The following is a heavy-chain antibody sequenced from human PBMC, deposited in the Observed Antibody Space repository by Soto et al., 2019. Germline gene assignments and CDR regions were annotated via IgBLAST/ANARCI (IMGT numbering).Heavy chain of an antibody. D-gene: IGHD3-22*01. V-gene: IGHV5-51*01. CDR3: ARPLSTYYYDNSGYYYGH. CDR2: IYPGDSDT. J-gene: IGHJ1*01. Sequence: PGESLKISCKGSGYSFTSYWIGWVRQMPGKGLEGRGIIYPGDSDTRYSPSFQGQVTFSADKSISTAYLQWSSLKASDSVMYYCARPLSTYYYDNSGYYYGHWGQGTLVTVSS. CDR1: GYSFTSYW.